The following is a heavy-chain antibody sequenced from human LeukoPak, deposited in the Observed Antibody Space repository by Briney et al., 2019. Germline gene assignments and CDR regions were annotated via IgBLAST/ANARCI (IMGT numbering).Heavy chain of an antibody. CDR1: GGSISSYY. CDR3: AQGSSNWANFDY. CDR2: IYYTGST. J-gene: IGHJ4*02. D-gene: IGHD4-11*01. V-gene: IGHV4-59*01. Sequence: PSETLSLTCTVSGGSISSYYWSWIRQPPGKGLEWIGFIYYTGSTNYNPSLKSRVTISVDTSKNQFSLKLSSVTAADTAVYYCAQGSSNWANFDYWGQGTLVTVSS.